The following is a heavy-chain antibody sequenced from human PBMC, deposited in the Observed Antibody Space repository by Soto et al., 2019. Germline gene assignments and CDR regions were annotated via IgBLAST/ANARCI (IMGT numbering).Heavy chain of an antibody. V-gene: IGHV1-58*01. CDR2: IVVGSGNT. CDR1: GFTFTSSA. CDR3: AADDGYSSGWYQYYGMDV. J-gene: IGHJ6*02. D-gene: IGHD6-19*01. Sequence: SVKVSCKASGFTFTSSAVQWVRQARGQRLEWIGWIVVGSGNTNYAQKFQERVTITRDMSTSTAYMELSSLRSEDTAVYYCAADDGYSSGWYQYYGMDVWGQGTTVTVSS.